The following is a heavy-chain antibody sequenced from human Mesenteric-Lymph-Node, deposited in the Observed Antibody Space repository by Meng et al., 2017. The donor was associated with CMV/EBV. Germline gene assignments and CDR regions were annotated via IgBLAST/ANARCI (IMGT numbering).Heavy chain of an antibody. CDR2: IYRGDNT. CDR1: GFNFRDKY. J-gene: IGHJ4*02. CDR3: TGDSVSNPNLDY. D-gene: IGHD3-10*01. Sequence: VDLLESGGGLVQPGGSLSLSCSDFGFNFRDKYMSWVRQAPGKGLEWCCIIYRGDNTYYIDSVKDRFTVSRDNSKNTMYLQMNSLRVEDTAVYYCTGDSVSNPNLDYWGQGTLVTVSS. V-gene: IGHV3-66*01.